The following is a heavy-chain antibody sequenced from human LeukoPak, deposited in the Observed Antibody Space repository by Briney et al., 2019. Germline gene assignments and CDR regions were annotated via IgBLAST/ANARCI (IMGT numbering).Heavy chain of an antibody. J-gene: IGHJ4*02. Sequence: GGSLRLSCAASGFTFSSYTMNWVRQPPGKGLERVSNIGTSSTTIYYADSVKGRFTISRDNAKNSLYLQMNSLRAEDTAVYYCARVWTPFSRGYSYGYGDYWGQGTLVTVSS. CDR2: IGTSSTTI. CDR1: GFTFSSYT. D-gene: IGHD5-18*01. V-gene: IGHV3-48*04. CDR3: ARVWTPFSRGYSYGYGDY.